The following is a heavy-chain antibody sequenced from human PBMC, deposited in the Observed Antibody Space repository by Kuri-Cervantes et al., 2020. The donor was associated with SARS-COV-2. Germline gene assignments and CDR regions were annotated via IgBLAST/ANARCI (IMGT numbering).Heavy chain of an antibody. CDR3: AKGRILHLTMVTASSNFDS. D-gene: IGHD4-17*01. CDR2: IRSKANSYAT. V-gene: IGHV3-73*01. CDR1: GVNCLRCA. Sequence: GSLKLSFASPGVNCLRCAMHWVRQASGKGLEWVGRIRSKANSYATAYAASVKGRFTISRDDSKNTAYLQMNSLKTEDTAVYSCAKGRILHLTMVTASSNFDSWGRGTVVTVSS. J-gene: IGHJ4*02.